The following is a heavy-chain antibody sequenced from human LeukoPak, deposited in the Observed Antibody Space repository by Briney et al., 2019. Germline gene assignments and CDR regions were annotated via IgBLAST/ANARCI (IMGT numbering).Heavy chain of an antibody. CDR1: GYTFTGYY. V-gene: IGHV1-2*02. CDR2: IKPNSGGT. J-gene: IGHJ4*02. D-gene: IGHD6-13*01. Sequence: ASVKVSCKASGYTFTGYYIHWLRQAPGPRLEWMGWIKPNSGGTNYAQNFQGRVTMTRDTSISTAYMELSRLRSDDTAVYYCARAFSSSWYGPGGCWGQGTLVTVSP. CDR3: ARAFSSSWYGPGGC.